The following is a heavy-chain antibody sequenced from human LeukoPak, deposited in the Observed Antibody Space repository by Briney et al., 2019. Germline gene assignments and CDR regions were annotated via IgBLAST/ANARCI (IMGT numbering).Heavy chain of an antibody. Sequence: ASVKVSCKASGGTLSRFAISWVRQAPGQGLEWMGGIIAIFGTANYAQKFQGRVTITADESTSTAYMELSSLTSEDTAVYYCATAGNLGIAVAGTIYWGQGTLVTVSS. D-gene: IGHD6-19*01. CDR2: IIAIFGTA. CDR3: ATAGNLGIAVAGTIY. CDR1: GGTLSRFA. J-gene: IGHJ4*02. V-gene: IGHV1-69*13.